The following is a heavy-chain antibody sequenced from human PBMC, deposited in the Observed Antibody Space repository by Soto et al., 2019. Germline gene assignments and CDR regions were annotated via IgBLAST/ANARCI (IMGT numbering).Heavy chain of an antibody. CDR3: ARSSGSGSYYNPDFDY. D-gene: IGHD3-10*01. CDR1: GGTFSSYA. V-gene: IGHV1-69*13. CDR2: IIPIFGTA. Sequence: SVKVSCKASGGTFSSYAISWVRQAPGQGLEWMGGIIPIFGTANYAQKFQGRVTITADESTSTAYMELSSLRSEDTAVYYCARSSGSGSYYNPDFDYWGQGTLVTVSS. J-gene: IGHJ4*02.